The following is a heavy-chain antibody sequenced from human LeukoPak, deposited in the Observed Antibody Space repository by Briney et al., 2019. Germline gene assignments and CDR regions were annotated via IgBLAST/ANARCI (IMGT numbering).Heavy chain of an antibody. D-gene: IGHD2-21*02. V-gene: IGHV3-11*05. CDR1: GFTFSDYY. CDR2: ISTGSSYT. J-gene: IGHJ4*02. CDR3: ARAEGGPATAIY. Sequence: GGSLRLSCAASGFTFSDYYMSWIREAPGRGLEWVSYISTGSSYTNYADSVKGRFTISRDNAKNSLYLQMNSLRAEDTALYYCARAEGGPATAIYWGQGTLVTVSS.